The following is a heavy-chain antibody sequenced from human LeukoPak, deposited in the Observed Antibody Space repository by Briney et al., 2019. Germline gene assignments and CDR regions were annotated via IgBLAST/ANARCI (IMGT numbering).Heavy chain of an antibody. CDR1: GFTFSSYA. Sequence: PGGSLRLSCAASGFTFSSYAMSWVRQAPGKGLEWASAISGSGGSTYYADSVKGRFTISRDNSKNMVYLQMNNLRADDTAAYYCAKSVVVITFRFDDWGQGALVTVSS. D-gene: IGHD2-15*01. CDR3: AKSVVVITFRFDD. CDR2: ISGSGGST. V-gene: IGHV3-23*01. J-gene: IGHJ4*02.